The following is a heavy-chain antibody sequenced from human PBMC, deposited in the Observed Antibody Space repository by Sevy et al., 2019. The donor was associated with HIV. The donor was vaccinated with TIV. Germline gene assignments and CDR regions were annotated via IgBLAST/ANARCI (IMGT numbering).Heavy chain of an antibody. J-gene: IGHJ4*02. D-gene: IGHD3-16*01. CDR1: GLTFSTYE. Sequence: GGSLRLSCAASGLTFSTYEMNWVRQAPGKGLEWVSYISSSGSTIYYADSVKGRFTISRDNAKNSRYLQMNSLRAEDTAVYYCARGEWGGVNYWGQGTLVTVSS. V-gene: IGHV3-48*03. CDR3: ARGEWGGVNY. CDR2: ISSSGSTI.